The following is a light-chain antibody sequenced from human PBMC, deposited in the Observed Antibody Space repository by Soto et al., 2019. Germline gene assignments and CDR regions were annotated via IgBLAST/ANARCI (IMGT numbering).Light chain of an antibody. J-gene: IGLJ1*01. V-gene: IGLV1-44*01. CDR1: SSNIGSNT. CDR3: AAWDDSLNGGV. Sequence: QSVLTQPPSASGTPGQRATISCSGSSSNIGSNTVNWYQQLPGTAPKLLIYSNNQRPSGVPDRFSGSKSGTSASLAISGLQSEDEADYYCAAWDDSLNGGVFGTGTKLTVL. CDR2: SNN.